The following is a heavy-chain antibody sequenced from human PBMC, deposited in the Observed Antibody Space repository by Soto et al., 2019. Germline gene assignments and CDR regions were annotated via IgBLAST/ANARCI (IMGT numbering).Heavy chain of an antibody. V-gene: IGHV4-59*08. J-gene: IGHJ4*02. Sequence: SETLSLTCTVSGGSISSYYWSWIRQPPGKGLEWIGYIYYSGSTNYNPSLKSRVTISVDTSKNQFSLKLSSVTAADTAVYCCARHPGYYDILTGYTTYYFDYWGQGTLVTVSS. CDR2: IYYSGST. CDR1: GGSISSYY. CDR3: ARHPGYYDILTGYTTYYFDY. D-gene: IGHD3-9*01.